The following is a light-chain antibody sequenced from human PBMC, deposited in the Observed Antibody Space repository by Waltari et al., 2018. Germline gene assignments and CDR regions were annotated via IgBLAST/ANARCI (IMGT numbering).Light chain of an antibody. CDR1: HTISNG. Sequence: DIQVTQSPSTLSASVGDRVTITCRASHTISNGLAWYQQKPGKAPKLLIFKASFLESGVPSRFSGSGSGTEFTLTISSLQPDDFATYYCQVFGTFGQGTKLEIK. CDR3: QVFGT. CDR2: KAS. V-gene: IGKV1-5*03. J-gene: IGKJ2*01.